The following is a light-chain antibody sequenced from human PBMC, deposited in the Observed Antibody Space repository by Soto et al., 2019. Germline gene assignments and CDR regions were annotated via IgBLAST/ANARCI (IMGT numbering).Light chain of an antibody. CDR1: QSISSW. V-gene: IGKV1-5*03. J-gene: IGKJ1*01. CDR2: KAS. CDR3: QHQRT. Sequence: DIQMTQSPSTLSASVGDRVTITCRASQSISSWLAWYQQKPGKAPKLLIYKASSLESGVPSRFSGSGSGTEFTLTISSLQPDDFATYYCQHQRTCGQGTKVEIK.